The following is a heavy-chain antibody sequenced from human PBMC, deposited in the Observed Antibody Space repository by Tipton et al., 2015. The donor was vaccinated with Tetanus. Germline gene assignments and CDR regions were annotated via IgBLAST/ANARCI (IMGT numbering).Heavy chain of an antibody. V-gene: IGHV4-31*03. Sequence: TLSLTCSVSGASITSGGYFWNWLRHRPGKGPEWIGYIYYSGSTFYNPSLESRVAISVDTSNNQFSLRLRSVTAADTGVYYCARDQGGGRVARLNWFGPWGQGTLVTVSS. CDR1: GASITSGGYF. CDR2: IYYSGST. D-gene: IGHD3-16*01. J-gene: IGHJ5*02. CDR3: ARDQGGGRVARLNWFGP.